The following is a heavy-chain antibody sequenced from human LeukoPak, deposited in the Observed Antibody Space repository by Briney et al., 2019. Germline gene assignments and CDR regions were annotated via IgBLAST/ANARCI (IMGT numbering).Heavy chain of an antibody. J-gene: IGHJ6*03. CDR1: GGSISSGDYY. D-gene: IGHD3-22*01. Sequence: SQTLSLTCTVSGGSISSGDYYWSWIRQPPGKGLEWNGYIYYSGSTYYNPSLKSRVTISVVTSKNQFSLKLSSVTAADTAVYYCARASVPYYYDSSGYHYEDYYYMDVWGKGTTVTVSS. V-gene: IGHV4-30-4*08. CDR2: IYYSGST. CDR3: ARASVPYYYDSSGYHYEDYYYMDV.